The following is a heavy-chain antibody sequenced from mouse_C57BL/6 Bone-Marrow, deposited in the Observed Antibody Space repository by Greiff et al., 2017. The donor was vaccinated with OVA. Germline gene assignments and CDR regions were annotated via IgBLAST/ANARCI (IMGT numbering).Heavy chain of an antibody. CDR1: GYAFSSSW. J-gene: IGHJ3*01. D-gene: IGHD4-1*01. CDR2: IYPGDGDT. V-gene: IGHV1-82*01. Sequence: QVQLQQSGPELVKPGASVKISCKASGYAFSSSWMNWVKQRPGKGLEWIGRIYPGDGDTNYNGKFKGKATLTADKSSSTAYMQLSSLTAEDSAVYFCAVLTGRAYWGQGTLVTVSA. CDR3: AVLTGRAY.